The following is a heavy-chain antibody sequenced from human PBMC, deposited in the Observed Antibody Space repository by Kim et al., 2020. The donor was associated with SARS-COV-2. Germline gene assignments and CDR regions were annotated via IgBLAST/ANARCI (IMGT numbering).Heavy chain of an antibody. V-gene: IGHV3-23*01. CDR3: AKEGWAGANSLDY. D-gene: IGHD7-27*01. CDR2: ISTSAGNT. Sequence: GGSLRLSCAGSGFTLSTYAMSWVRQAPGKGLEWVSGISTSAGNTGYADSVKGRFTISGDNSKNTVYLQMKSLRVEDTAVYYCAKEGWAGANSLDYWGQGT. J-gene: IGHJ4*02. CDR1: GFTLSTYA.